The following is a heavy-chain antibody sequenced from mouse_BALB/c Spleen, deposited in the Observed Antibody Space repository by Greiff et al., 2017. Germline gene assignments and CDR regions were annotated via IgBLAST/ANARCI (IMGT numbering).Heavy chain of an antibody. J-gene: IGHJ2*01. CDR3: ARSYYYGSSTYYFDY. CDR2: ISYSGST. D-gene: IGHD1-1*01. V-gene: IGHV3-8*02. Sequence: EVKLVESGPSLVKPSQTLSLTCSVTGDSITSGYWNWIRKFPGNKLEYMGYISYSGSTYYNPSLKSRISITRDTSKNQYYLQLNSVTTEDTATYYCARSYYYGSSTYYFDYWGQGTTLTVSS. CDR1: GDSITSGY.